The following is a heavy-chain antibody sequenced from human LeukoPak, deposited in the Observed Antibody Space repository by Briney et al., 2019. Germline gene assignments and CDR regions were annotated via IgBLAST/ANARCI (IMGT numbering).Heavy chain of an antibody. CDR2: IKEDGSVK. J-gene: IGHJ4*02. CDR3: MAESSSPWEGY. CDR1: GARFSDHY. Sequence: SGGSLRLSCAASGARFSDHYMSWIRQAPGKGLEWVANIKEDGSVKNYVDSVKGRFTISRDNAKNSLYLQMNSLRAEDTAVYYCMAESSSPWEGYWGQGTLVTVSS. V-gene: IGHV3-7*01. D-gene: IGHD6-6*01.